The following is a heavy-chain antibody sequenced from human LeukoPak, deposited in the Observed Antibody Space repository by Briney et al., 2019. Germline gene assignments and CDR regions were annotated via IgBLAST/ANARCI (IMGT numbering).Heavy chain of an antibody. CDR3: AGGTYYYASGSYYFSY. J-gene: IGHJ4*02. CDR2: IYSGGST. D-gene: IGHD3-10*01. Sequence: GGSLRLSCEASGFTVSSNYMSWVRQAPGKGLEWVSFIYSGGSTDYADSVKGRFTISRDNSKNTLYLQMNSLRAEDTAVYYCAGGTYYYASGSYYFSYWGQGTLVTVSS. CDR1: GFTVSSNY. V-gene: IGHV3-66*01.